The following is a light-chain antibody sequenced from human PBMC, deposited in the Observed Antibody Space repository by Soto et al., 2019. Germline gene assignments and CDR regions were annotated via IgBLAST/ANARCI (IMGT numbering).Light chain of an antibody. CDR1: QSVSSN. CDR2: GAS. CDR3: QEYNSAPPIT. V-gene: IGKV3-15*01. Sequence: EIVMTQCRATLSASPGESVTLSCRASQSVSSNLAWYQQKPGQAPRLLIYGASTRATGIPARFSGSGSGTQFTLTISSLQPEDVATYYCQEYNSAPPITFGQGTRLDIK. J-gene: IGKJ5*01.